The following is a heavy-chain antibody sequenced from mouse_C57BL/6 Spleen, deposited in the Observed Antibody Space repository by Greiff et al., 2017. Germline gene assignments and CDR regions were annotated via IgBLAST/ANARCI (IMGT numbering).Heavy chain of an antibody. CDR1: GYTFTSYW. Sequence: QVHVKQPGAELVKPGASVKVSCKASGYTFTSYWMHWVKQRPGQGLEWIGRIHPSDSDTNYKQKFKGKATLTVDKSSSTAYMQLSSLTSEDSAVYYCAIDGWLLRGAMDYWGQGTSVTVSS. V-gene: IGHV1-74*01. J-gene: IGHJ4*01. CDR3: AIDGWLLRGAMDY. D-gene: IGHD2-3*01. CDR2: IHPSDSDT.